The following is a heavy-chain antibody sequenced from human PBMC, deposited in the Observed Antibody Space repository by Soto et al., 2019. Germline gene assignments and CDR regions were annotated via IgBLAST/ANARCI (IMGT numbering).Heavy chain of an antibody. Sequence: PGGSLRLSCAASGLLVSSYWMHWVRQAPGKGLVWVSRINSDGSSTSYADSVKGRFTISRDNAKNTLYLQMNSLRAEDTAVYYCARDPTYFYDSSGYYDYWGQGTLVTVS. D-gene: IGHD3-22*01. J-gene: IGHJ4*02. CDR1: GLLVSSYW. CDR3: ARDPTYFYDSSGYYDY. CDR2: INSDGSST. V-gene: IGHV3-74*01.